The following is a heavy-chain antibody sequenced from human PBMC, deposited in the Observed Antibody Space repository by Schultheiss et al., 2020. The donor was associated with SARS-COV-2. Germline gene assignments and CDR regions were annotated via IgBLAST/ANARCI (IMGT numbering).Heavy chain of an antibody. J-gene: IGHJ4*02. CDR1: GGSISSYY. CDR2: IYYSGST. Sequence: SETLSLTCTVSGGSISSYYWSWIRQPPGKGLEWIGYIYYSGSTNYNPSLKSRVTISVDTSKNQFSLKLSSVTAADTAVYYCARAFRDGYGLSDYWGQGTLVTVSS. CDR3: ARAFRDGYGLSDY. V-gene: IGHV4-59*12. D-gene: IGHD5-24*01.